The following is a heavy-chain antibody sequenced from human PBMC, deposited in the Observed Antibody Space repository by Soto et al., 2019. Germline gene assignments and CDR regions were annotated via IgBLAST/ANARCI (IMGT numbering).Heavy chain of an antibody. D-gene: IGHD2-21*02. V-gene: IGHV3-74*01. CDR3: ARPYTVTMRNGMDV. Sequence: GSLRLSCAASGFTFNTYWMHWVRQAPGKGLVWVSRISSDGSDTNYADSVKGRFTISRDNAKNTVYLEMDSLTAEDTAVYYCARPYTVTMRNGMDVWGQGTTVTVSS. CDR1: GFTFNTYW. CDR2: ISSDGSDT. J-gene: IGHJ6*02.